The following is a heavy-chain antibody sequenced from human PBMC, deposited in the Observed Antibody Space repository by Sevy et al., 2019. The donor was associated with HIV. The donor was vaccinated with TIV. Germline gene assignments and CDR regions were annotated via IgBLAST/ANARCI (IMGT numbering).Heavy chain of an antibody. D-gene: IGHD3-3*01. J-gene: IGHJ1*01. CDR1: GFTFSSYA. CDR2: ISGVGGST. CDR3: AKADDSALPEYFHP. Sequence: GGSLRLSCAASGFTFSSYAMSWVRQAPGKGLEWVSAISGVGGSTYYANSVEGRFTISRDNSKSTLYLQMNSLRADDTAVYYCAKADDSALPEYFHPWGQGTLVTVSS. V-gene: IGHV3-23*01.